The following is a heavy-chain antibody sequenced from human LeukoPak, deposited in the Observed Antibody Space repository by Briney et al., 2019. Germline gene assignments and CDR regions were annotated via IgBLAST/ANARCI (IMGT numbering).Heavy chain of an antibody. CDR3: ARGWRTFDY. D-gene: IGHD3-3*01. Sequence: GGSLRLSCAASAFTFSSYEMNWVRQAPGKGLEWVSYISSSGSTIYYADSVKGRFTISRDNAKNSLYLQMNSLRAEDTAVYYCARGWRTFDYWGQGTLVTVSS. CDR2: ISSSGSTI. J-gene: IGHJ4*02. V-gene: IGHV3-48*03. CDR1: AFTFSSYE.